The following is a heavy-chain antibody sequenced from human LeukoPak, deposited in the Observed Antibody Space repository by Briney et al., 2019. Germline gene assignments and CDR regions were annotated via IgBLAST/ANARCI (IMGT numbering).Heavy chain of an antibody. Sequence: SETLSLTCTVSGVSISNYYWTWIRQSPGTGLEWIGYIYHSGSTNYNPSLKSRVTISVDTSKNQFSLKLNSVTAADTAMYYCARGNPGRGYPCYYGMDVWGHGTTVTVSS. D-gene: IGHD1-14*01. J-gene: IGHJ6*02. CDR3: ARGNPGRGYPCYYGMDV. CDR2: IYHSGST. V-gene: IGHV4-59*01. CDR1: GVSISNYY.